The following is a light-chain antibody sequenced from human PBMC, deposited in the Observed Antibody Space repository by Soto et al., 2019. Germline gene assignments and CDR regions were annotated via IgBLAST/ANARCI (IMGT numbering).Light chain of an antibody. CDR2: GAS. J-gene: IGKJ4*01. CDR1: QGISSY. V-gene: IGKV1-9*01. Sequence: DIQLTQSPPFLSASVGDRVTITCQASQGISSYLAWYQQKAGKAPNLLIYGASTLQSGVPSRFSGSGSGTEFTLTISSLQPEDFATYYCQQLNSYPSLTFGGGTKVDIK. CDR3: QQLNSYPSLT.